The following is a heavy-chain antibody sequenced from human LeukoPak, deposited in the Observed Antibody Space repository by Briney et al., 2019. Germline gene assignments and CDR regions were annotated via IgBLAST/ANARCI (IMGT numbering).Heavy chain of an antibody. V-gene: IGHV3-21*01. CDR2: ISAVSTYI. D-gene: IGHD6-6*01. J-gene: IGHJ6*03. Sequence: GGSLRPSCAAAGFTFSSYTIHWVRQAPGKGLEWVSSISAVSTYIYYADSVKGRFTISRDNVEKSAYLELSGLTAHDTAIYYCARGGIAGRPVYYYYIDVWGKGTTVTVSS. CDR1: GFTFSSYT. CDR3: ARGGIAGRPVYYYYIDV.